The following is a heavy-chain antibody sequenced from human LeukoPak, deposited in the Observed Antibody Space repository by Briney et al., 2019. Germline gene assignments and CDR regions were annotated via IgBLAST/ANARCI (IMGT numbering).Heavy chain of an antibody. J-gene: IGHJ4*02. D-gene: IGHD6-19*01. CDR2: ISWNSGSI. Sequence: GGSLRLSCAASGFTFDDYAMHWVRQAPGKGREGVSGISWNSGSIGYADSVKGRFTISRDNAKNSLYLQMNSLRAEDTALYYCAKDSSSGWYQDFDHWGQGTLVTVSS. CDR3: AKDSSSGWYQDFDH. CDR1: GFTFDDYA. V-gene: IGHV3-9*01.